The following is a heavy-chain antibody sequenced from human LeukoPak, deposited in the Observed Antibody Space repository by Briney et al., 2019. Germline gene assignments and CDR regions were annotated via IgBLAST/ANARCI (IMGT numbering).Heavy chain of an antibody. CDR2: ISSSGSTI. CDR3: ARNENSGWGYFDY. D-gene: IGHD5-12*01. Sequence: PGGSLRLSCAASGFTFSSYSMNWVCQAPGEGLEWISYISSSGSTINYADSVKGRFTISRDSAKNSLYLQMNSLRDEDTAVYYCARNENSGWGYFDYWGQGTLVTVSS. J-gene: IGHJ4*02. CDR1: GFTFSSYS. V-gene: IGHV3-48*02.